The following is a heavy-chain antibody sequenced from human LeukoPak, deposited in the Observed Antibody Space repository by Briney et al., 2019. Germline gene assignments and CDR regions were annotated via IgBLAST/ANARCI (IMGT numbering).Heavy chain of an antibody. V-gene: IGHV5-51*01. J-gene: IGHJ4*02. CDR3: ARAWNFDY. Sequence: GESLKISFKGSGYSFTNYWIAWVRQMPGRGLEWMVIINPSDSDTRYSPSFQGQVTISADKSISPAYLQWSSLKASDSAMYYCARAWNFDYWGQGTLVTVSS. CDR2: INPSDSDT. D-gene: IGHD1-1*01. CDR1: GYSFTNYW.